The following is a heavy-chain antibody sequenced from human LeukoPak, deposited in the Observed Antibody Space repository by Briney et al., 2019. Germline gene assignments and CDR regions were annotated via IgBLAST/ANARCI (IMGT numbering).Heavy chain of an antibody. D-gene: IGHD5-12*01. CDR2: IYYSGST. CDR1: GGSISSYY. Sequence: PSETLSLTCTVSGGSISSYYWSWIRQPPGKGLEWIGDIYYSGSTNYNPSLKSRVSISVDTSKNQFSLKLSSVTAADTAVYYCARHKRRLRLRGISYYYGMDVWGQGTTVTVSS. V-gene: IGHV4-59*08. J-gene: IGHJ6*02. CDR3: ARHKRRLRLRGISYYYGMDV.